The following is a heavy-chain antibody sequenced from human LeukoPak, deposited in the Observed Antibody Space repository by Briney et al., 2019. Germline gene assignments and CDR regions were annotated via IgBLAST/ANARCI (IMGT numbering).Heavy chain of an antibody. CDR2: INSDGSST. V-gene: IGHV3-74*01. D-gene: IGHD2-2*01. Sequence: GGSLRLSCAASGFTFSSYWMHWVRQAPGKGLVWVSRINSDGSSTSYADSVKGRFTISRDNAKNSVYLQMKSLRVEDTAVYYCARAPSSFYYYYYMDVWGKGTTVTVSS. J-gene: IGHJ6*03. CDR3: ARAPSSFYYYYYMDV. CDR1: GFTFSSYW.